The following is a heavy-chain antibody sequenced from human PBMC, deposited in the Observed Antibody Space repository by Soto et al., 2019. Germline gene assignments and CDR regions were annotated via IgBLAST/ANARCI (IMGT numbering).Heavy chain of an antibody. CDR1: GFTCDDYA. CDR2: ISWNSGSI. J-gene: IGHJ4*02. CDR3: AKWTGGYGY. D-gene: IGHD3-22*01. V-gene: IGHV3-9*01. Sequence: EVQLVESGGGLVQPGRSLRLSCAASGFTCDDYAMHWVRQAPGKGLEWVSGISWNSGSIGYADSVKGRFTISRDNAKNSLYLQMNSLRAEDTALYYCAKWTGGYGYWGQGTLVTVSS.